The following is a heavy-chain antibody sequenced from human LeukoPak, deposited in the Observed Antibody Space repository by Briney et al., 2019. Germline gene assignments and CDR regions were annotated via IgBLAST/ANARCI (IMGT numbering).Heavy chain of an antibody. CDR3: ASPFYGDYGGFDY. CDR1: GFTFSSYS. V-gene: IGHV3-48*01. D-gene: IGHD4-17*01. J-gene: IGHJ4*02. CDR2: ISSSSSTI. Sequence: GGSLRLSCAASGFTFSSYSMNWVRQAPGKGLEWVSYISSSSSTIYYADSVKGRFTISRDNAKNSLYLQMNSLRAEDTAVYCASPFYGDYGGFDYWGQGTLVTVSS.